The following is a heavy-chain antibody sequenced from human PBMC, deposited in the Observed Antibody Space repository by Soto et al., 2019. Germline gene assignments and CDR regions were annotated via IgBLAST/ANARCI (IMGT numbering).Heavy chain of an antibody. Sequence: QVQLVESGGGVVQPGRSLRLSCAASGFTFSSYGMHWVRQAPGKGLEWVAVISYDGSNKYYADSVKGRFTISRDNSKNTLYLQMNSLRAEDTAVYYCAKDRAGTSPRNWFDPWGQGNLVTVSS. J-gene: IGHJ5*02. CDR3: AKDRAGTSPRNWFDP. D-gene: IGHD2-2*01. CDR1: GFTFSSYG. CDR2: ISYDGSNK. V-gene: IGHV3-30*18.